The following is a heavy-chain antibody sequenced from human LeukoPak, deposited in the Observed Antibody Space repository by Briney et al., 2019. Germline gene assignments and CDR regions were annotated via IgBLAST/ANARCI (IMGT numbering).Heavy chain of an antibody. CDR1: GGSISSTNYY. D-gene: IGHD3-22*01. CDR3: ARLAGYFYDSSGYPKPSSLIDF. CDR2: IYYSGST. Sequence: PSETLSLTCTVSGGSISSTNYYWGWIRQPPGKGLECIGTIYYSGSTYYSPSLKSRVTISVGTSKNQFSLKLSSVTAADTAMYYCARLAGYFYDSSGYPKPSSLIDFWGQGTLVTVSS. J-gene: IGHJ4*02. V-gene: IGHV4-39*01.